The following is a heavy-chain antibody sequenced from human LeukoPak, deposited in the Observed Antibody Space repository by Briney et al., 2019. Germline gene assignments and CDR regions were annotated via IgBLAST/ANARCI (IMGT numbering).Heavy chain of an antibody. CDR1: GFTFNTYN. J-gene: IGHJ4*02. CDR3: ARDPAYDSSGYYYGGFDY. D-gene: IGHD3-22*01. V-gene: IGHV3-48*01. Sequence: PGGSLRLSCAASGFTFNTYNMNWVRQAPGKGLEWVSYISSSSSTIYYADSVKGRFTISRDNAKNSLYLQMNSLRAEDTAVYYCARDPAYDSSGYYYGGFDYWGQGTLVTVSS. CDR2: ISSSSSTI.